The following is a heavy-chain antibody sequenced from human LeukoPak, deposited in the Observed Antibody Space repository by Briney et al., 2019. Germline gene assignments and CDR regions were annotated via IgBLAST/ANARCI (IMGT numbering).Heavy chain of an antibody. D-gene: IGHD2-2*01. Sequence: SVKVSCKASGGTFSSYDTSWVRQAPGQGLEWMGGIMPMFGKTNYAQKFQGRVTTTADKATSTAYMELSSLRYEDTAVYYCAGGRTDIVVVPAALRNYYLDYWGQGTLVTVSS. CDR3: AGGRTDIVVVPAALRNYYLDY. V-gene: IGHV1-69*06. CDR1: GGTFSSYD. CDR2: IMPMFGKT. J-gene: IGHJ4*02.